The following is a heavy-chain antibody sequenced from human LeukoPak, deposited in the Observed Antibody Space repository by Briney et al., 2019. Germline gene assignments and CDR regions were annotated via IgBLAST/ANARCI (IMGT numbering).Heavy chain of an antibody. CDR3: ARSEVVVATLDY. V-gene: IGHV4-39*01. D-gene: IGHD2-15*01. Sequence: SETLSLTCTVSGGSISSSSYYWGWIRQPPGKGLEWIGSIYYSGSTYYNPSLKSRVTISVDTSKNQFSLKLSSVTAADTAVYYCARSEVVVATLDYWGQGTLVTVSS. J-gene: IGHJ4*02. CDR1: GGSISSSSYY. CDR2: IYYSGST.